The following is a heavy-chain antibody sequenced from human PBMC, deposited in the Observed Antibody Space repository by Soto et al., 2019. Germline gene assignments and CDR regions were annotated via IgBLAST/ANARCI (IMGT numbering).Heavy chain of an antibody. V-gene: IGHV5-51*01. D-gene: IGHD2-2*01. CDR3: ARHGYCSSTSCSNIGGQYYGMDV. Sequence: PGESLKISCKGSGYSFTSYWIGWVRQMPGKGLEWMGIIYPGDSDTRYSPSFQGQVTISADKSISTAYLQWSSLKASDTAMDYCARHGYCSSTSCSNIGGQYYGMDVWGQGTTVTVSS. CDR2: IYPGDSDT. CDR1: GYSFTSYW. J-gene: IGHJ6*02.